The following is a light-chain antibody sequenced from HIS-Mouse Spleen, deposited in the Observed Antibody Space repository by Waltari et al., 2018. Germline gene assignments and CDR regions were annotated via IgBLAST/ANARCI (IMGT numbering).Light chain of an antibody. CDR3: AAWDDSLSGYV. V-gene: IGLV1-47*01. Sequence: QSVLTQPPSASGTPGQRVTISCSGSSSNIGRNYVYWYQQLPGTAPKLLIYRNKPRPSWVPDLRSGSKSGTSASRAISGLRSEDEADYYCAAWDDSLSGYVFGTGTKVTVL. J-gene: IGLJ1*01. CDR1: SSNIGRNY. CDR2: RNK.